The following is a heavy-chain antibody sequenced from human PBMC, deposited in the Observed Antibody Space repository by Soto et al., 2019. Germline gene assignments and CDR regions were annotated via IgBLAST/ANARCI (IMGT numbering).Heavy chain of an antibody. J-gene: IGHJ2*01. V-gene: IGHV1-69*01. CDR3: ASAAAGYWYFDL. D-gene: IGHD6-13*01. Sequence: QVQLVQSGAGMKKPGSSVKVSCKASGGTFSRYAISWVRQAPGQGLEWMGGIIPIFGTPKYAQKFQGRVTITADESTSTTYMKLSSMRPEDTDIYYSASAAAGYWYFDLWGRGTLVTVSS. CDR2: IIPIFGTP. CDR1: GGTFSRYA.